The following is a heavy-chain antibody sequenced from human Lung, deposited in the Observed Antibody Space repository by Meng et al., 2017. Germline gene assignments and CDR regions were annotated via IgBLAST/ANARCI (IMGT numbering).Heavy chain of an antibody. J-gene: IGHJ4*02. CDR3: ARGPTTMAHDFDY. CDR1: GGSFSDYY. D-gene: IGHD4-11*01. Sequence: QGRLHRGGAGLLKPSETLSLPCVVSGGSFSDYYWSWIRQPPGKGLEWIGEINHSGSTNYNPSLESRATISVDTSQNNLSLKLSSVTAADSAVYYCARGPTTMAHDFDYWGQGTLVTVSS. V-gene: IGHV4-34*01. CDR2: INHSGST.